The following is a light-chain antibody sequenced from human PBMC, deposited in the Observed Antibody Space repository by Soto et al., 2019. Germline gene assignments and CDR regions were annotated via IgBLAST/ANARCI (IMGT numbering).Light chain of an antibody. V-gene: IGLV6-57*03. CDR1: SGSIASNY. CDR3: QSYDSSNWV. CDR2: EDN. Sequence: NFMLTQPHSVSESPGKTVTISCTRSSGSIASNYVQWYQQRPGSAPTTVIYEDNQRPSGVPDRFSGSIDRSSNSASLTISGLKPEVEADYCCQSYDSSNWVFGGGTKVTVL. J-gene: IGLJ3*02.